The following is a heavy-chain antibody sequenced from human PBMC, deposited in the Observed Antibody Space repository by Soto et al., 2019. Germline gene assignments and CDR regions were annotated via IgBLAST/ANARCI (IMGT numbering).Heavy chain of an antibody. Sequence: QVQLVQSGAEVKKPGSSVKVSCKASGGTFSSYAISWVRQAPGQGLEWMGGIIPIFGTANYAQKFQGRVTMTADEATSTAYMELSSLRSEDTAVYYCARDRGGRYYYDSSGHQKAFDIWGQGTMVTVSS. CDR2: IIPIFGTA. J-gene: IGHJ3*02. CDR3: ARDRGGRYYYDSSGHQKAFDI. V-gene: IGHV1-69*01. D-gene: IGHD3-22*01. CDR1: GGTFSSYA.